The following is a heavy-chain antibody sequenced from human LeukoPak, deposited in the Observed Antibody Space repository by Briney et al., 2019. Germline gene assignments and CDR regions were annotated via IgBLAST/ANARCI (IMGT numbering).Heavy chain of an antibody. CDR3: ANVFGLFGY. D-gene: IGHD3-16*01. Sequence: GGSLRLSCTTSGFNFNNAWMNWVRQAPGKGLEWVSAISGSGGSTYYADSVKGRFTISRDNSKNTLYLQMNSLRAEDTAVYYCANVFGLFGYWGQGTLVTVSS. CDR2: ISGSGGST. CDR1: GFNFNNAW. V-gene: IGHV3-23*01. J-gene: IGHJ4*02.